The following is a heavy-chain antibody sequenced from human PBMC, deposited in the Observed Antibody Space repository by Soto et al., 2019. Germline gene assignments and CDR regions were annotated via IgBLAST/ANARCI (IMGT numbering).Heavy chain of an antibody. D-gene: IGHD3-16*01. J-gene: IGHJ3*02. Sequence: ASVKVSCKVSGYTFTGYYMHWVRQAPGQGLEWMGWINPYNANTNYAQKLQGRVTMTTDTSTSTAYMDLRSLTSDDTAVYYCARDRVAGIWGDAFDIWGQGTMVTVSS. CDR2: INPYNANT. CDR3: ARDRVAGIWGDAFDI. CDR1: GYTFTGYY. V-gene: IGHV1-18*04.